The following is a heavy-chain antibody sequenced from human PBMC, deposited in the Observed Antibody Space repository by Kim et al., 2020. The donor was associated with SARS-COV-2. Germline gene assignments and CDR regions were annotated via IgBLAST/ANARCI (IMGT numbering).Heavy chain of an antibody. CDR2: ISSSSSPI. CDR3: GRCPTAAPGGVDY. Sequence: GGSLRLSCAASGFTFSGYSMNWVRQAPGKGLEWVSYISSSSSPIFYADAVKGRFTVSRDNAKNSLYLQMNSLRDEDTAVYFCGRCPTAAPGGVDYWGQGALVTVSS. V-gene: IGHV3-48*02. D-gene: IGHD2-21*01. CDR1: GFTFSGYS. J-gene: IGHJ4*02.